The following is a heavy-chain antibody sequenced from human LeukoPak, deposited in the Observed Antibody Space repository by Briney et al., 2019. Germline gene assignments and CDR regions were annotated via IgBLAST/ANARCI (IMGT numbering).Heavy chain of an antibody. J-gene: IGHJ4*02. D-gene: IGHD2-15*01. CDR3: ARARASGRSGFDY. V-gene: IGHV3-48*02. Sequence: GGSLRLSCVASGLTVSSYSMNWVRQAPGKGLEWVSYISSSSSTIYYADSVKGRFTISRDNAKNSLDLQMNSLRDEDTAVYYCARARASGRSGFDYWGQGTLVTVSS. CDR1: GLTVSSYS. CDR2: ISSSSSTI.